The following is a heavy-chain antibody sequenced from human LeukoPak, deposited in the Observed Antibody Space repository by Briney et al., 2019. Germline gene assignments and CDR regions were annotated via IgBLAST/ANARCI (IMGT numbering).Heavy chain of an antibody. J-gene: IGHJ4*02. CDR1: GFTFSSYA. CDR2: ISGSGGST. CDR3: ARVFSESTYDY. V-gene: IGHV3-23*01. Sequence: GGSLRLSCAASGFTFSSYAMSWVRQAPGKGLEWVSAISGSGGSTYYADSVKGRFTISRDDSKNTLYLQMNSLRAEDTAVYYCARVFSESTYDYWGQGTLVTVSS.